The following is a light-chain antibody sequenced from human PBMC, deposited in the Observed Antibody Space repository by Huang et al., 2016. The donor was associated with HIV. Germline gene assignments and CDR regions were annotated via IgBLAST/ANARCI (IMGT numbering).Light chain of an antibody. CDR1: QSVGNW. CDR3: QQYNRFYT. Sequence: DIQMTQSPSTLSASVGDRVTIACRASQSVGNWLAWYQQKPGQAPTLLIYTASTLQNGVPSRFSGSGSETEFTLTMNSLQPDDFATYYCQQYNRFYTFGQGTRLDIK. CDR2: TAS. J-gene: IGKJ2*01. V-gene: IGKV1-5*03.